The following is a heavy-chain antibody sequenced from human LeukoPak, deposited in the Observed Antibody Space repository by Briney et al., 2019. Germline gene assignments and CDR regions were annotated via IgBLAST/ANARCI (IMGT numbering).Heavy chain of an antibody. J-gene: IGHJ4*02. CDR2: ISWNSGSI. CDR1: GFTFDDYA. D-gene: IGHD4-17*01. Sequence: GGSLRLSCAASGFTFDDYAMHWVRQAPGKGLEWVSGISWNSGSIGYADSVKGRFTISRDNAKNSLYLQMNSLRAEDTASYYCAKDQNGDYASFDYWGQGTLVTVSS. V-gene: IGHV3-9*01. CDR3: AKDQNGDYASFDY.